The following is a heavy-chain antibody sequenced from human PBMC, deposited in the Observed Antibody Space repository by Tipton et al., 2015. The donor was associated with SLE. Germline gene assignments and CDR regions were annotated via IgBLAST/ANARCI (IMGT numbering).Heavy chain of an antibody. CDR1: GGSISSSSYY. V-gene: IGHV4-39*07. Sequence: TLSLTCTVSGGSISSSSYYWGWIRQPPGKGLEWIGSIYYSGSPYYNPSLKSRVTISVDTSKNQFSLKLSSVTAADTAVYYCASYDYEGYYFDYWGQGTLVTVSS. CDR2: IYYSGSP. J-gene: IGHJ4*02. CDR3: ASYDYEGYYFDY. D-gene: IGHD4-17*01.